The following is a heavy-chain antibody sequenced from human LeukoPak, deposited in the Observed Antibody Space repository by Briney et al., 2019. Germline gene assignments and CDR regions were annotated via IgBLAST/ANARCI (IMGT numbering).Heavy chain of an antibody. V-gene: IGHV1-18*01. D-gene: IGHD4-17*01. CDR3: ARVEIDYGDYPYYFDY. CDR1: GYTFSSYG. J-gene: IGHJ4*02. CDR2: ISAYNGHT. Sequence: ASVKVSCKASGYTFSSYGISWVRQAPGQGLEWMGWISAYNGHTNYAQKFQGRVTMTRDTSISTAYMELSRLRSDDTAVYYCARVEIDYGDYPYYFDYWGQGTLVTVSS.